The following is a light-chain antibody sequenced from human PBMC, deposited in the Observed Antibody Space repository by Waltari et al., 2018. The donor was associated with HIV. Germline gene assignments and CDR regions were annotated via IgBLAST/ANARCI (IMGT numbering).Light chain of an antibody. J-gene: IGKJ1*01. CDR1: QSISSW. V-gene: IGKV1-5*03. Sequence: DIQMTQSPSTLSASVGDRVTITCRASQSISSWLAWYQQKPGKAPKLLIYKASSLESGVPYSFSGSGSGTEFTLTISSLQADDFATYYCQHYYSYSQTFGQGTKVEIK. CDR2: KAS. CDR3: QHYYSYSQT.